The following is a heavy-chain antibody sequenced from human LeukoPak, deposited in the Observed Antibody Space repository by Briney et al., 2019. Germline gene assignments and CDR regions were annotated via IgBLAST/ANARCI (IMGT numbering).Heavy chain of an antibody. V-gene: IGHV3-64D*09. D-gene: IGHD6-13*01. CDR3: ATIAAAGTLDY. CDR2: ISSNGGST. Sequence: PGGSLRLSCSASGFTFSSYAMHWVRQAPGKGLEYVSAISSNGGSTYYADSVKGRFTISRDNSKNTLYLQMSSLRAEDTAVYYCATIAAAGTLDYWGQGTLVTVSS. J-gene: IGHJ4*02. CDR1: GFTFSSYA.